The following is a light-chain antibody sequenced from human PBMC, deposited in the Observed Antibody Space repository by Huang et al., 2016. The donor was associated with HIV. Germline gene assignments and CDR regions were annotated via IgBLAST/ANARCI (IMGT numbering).Light chain of an antibody. Sequence: EIVMTQSPATLSVSSGERATLSCRASQSVSSNLACYQQKPGQAPRLLIYGASTRATGIPARFSGSGSGTEFTLTISSLQSEDFALYYCQQYNNWPFTFGPGTKVDIK. V-gene: IGKV3-15*01. CDR3: QQYNNWPFT. J-gene: IGKJ3*01. CDR2: GAS. CDR1: QSVSSN.